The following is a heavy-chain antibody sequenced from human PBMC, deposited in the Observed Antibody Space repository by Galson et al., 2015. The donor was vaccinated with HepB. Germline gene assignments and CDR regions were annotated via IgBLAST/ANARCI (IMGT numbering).Heavy chain of an antibody. D-gene: IGHD3-22*01. J-gene: IGHJ1*01. Sequence: SLRLSCAASGFTFGDYAMSWFRQAPGKGLEWVGFIRSKAYGGTTEYAASVKGRFTISRDDSKSIAYLQMNSLKTEDAAVYYCTRGYYYDSSGYYYVGYFQHWGQGTLFTVSS. V-gene: IGHV3-49*03. CDR3: TRGYYYDSSGYYYVGYFQH. CDR1: GFTFGDYA. CDR2: IRSKAYGGTT.